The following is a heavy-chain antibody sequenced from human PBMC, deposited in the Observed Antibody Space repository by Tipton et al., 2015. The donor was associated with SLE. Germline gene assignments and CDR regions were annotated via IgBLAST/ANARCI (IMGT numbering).Heavy chain of an antibody. Sequence: SLRLSCAASGFTFSSYGMHWVRQAPGKGLEWVAFIRYDGSNKYYADSVKGRFTISRDNSKNTLYLQMNSLRAEDTAVYYCAGTGYSSGWWAVDVWGQGTMVTVSS. CDR2: IRYDGSNK. CDR3: AGTGYSSGWWAVDV. J-gene: IGHJ3*01. V-gene: IGHV3-30*02. CDR1: GFTFSSYG. D-gene: IGHD6-19*01.